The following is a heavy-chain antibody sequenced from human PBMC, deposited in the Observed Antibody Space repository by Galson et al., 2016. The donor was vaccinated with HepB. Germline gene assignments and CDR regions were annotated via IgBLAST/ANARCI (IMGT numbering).Heavy chain of an antibody. CDR1: GFAVSDNY. Sequence: SLRLSCAASGFAVSDNYMSWVRRTPGKGLEWVSMIYSDGSTYYADSVKGRFTISRDNSKNTLYLQMNSLRAEDTAVYYCARGGSPYDFWTTGAFDIWGQGTMVTVSS. V-gene: IGHV3-53*05. J-gene: IGHJ3*02. CDR3: ARGGSPYDFWTTGAFDI. D-gene: IGHD3-3*01. CDR2: IYSDGST.